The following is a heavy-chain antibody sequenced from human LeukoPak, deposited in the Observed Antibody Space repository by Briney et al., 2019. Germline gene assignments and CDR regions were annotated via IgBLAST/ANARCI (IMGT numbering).Heavy chain of an antibody. CDR1: GFTFSDYA. V-gene: IGHV3-23*01. Sequence: GGSLRLSCAVSGFTFSDYAMSWVRQAPGKGLEWVSGISGSGAYSYYADSVKGRFTISRDNSKNTLYMQMNSLRAEDTAVYYCARETSPWGQGTLVTVSS. CDR3: ARETSP. CDR2: ISGSGAYS. J-gene: IGHJ5*02.